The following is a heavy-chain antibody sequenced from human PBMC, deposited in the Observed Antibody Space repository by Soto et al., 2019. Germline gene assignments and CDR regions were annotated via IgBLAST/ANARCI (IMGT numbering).Heavy chain of an antibody. D-gene: IGHD3-22*01. J-gene: IGHJ3*02. CDR1: GFSFTNAW. V-gene: IGHV3-15*07. Sequence: PGGSLRLSCAASGFSFTNAWMNWVRQAPGKGLEWVGRIKSKTEGETIDYAAPVTGRFIISRDDSKTTLYLQMNSLIIDDTAVYYCATFSSGNYYTLRAFDIWGQGTMVTVSS. CDR3: ATFSSGNYYTLRAFDI. CDR2: IKSKTEGETI.